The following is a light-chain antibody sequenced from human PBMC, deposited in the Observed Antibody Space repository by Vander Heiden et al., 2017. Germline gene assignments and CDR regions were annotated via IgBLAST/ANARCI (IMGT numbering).Light chain of an antibody. CDR3: QVWDSSTGLYV. J-gene: IGLJ1*01. CDR1: NIGSKN. Sequence: SYELTQPLSASAALGQTARITCGGNNIGSKNVHWYQQKPGQAPVLVIYRDSNRPSGIPERFSGSNSGNTATLTISRAQAGDEADYYCQVWDSSTGLYVFGTGTKVTVL. CDR2: RDS. V-gene: IGLV3-9*01.